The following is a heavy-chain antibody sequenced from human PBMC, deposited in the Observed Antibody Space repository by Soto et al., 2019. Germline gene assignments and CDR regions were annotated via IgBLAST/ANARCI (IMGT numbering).Heavy chain of an antibody. CDR3: SRDRSRFDP. CDR1: GFTFSSFW. CDR2: IKQDGSEK. Sequence: EGQLVESVGGLVQPGGSLRLSCAASGFTFSSFWMSWVRQTPGKGLEWVANIKQDGSEKYYVDSVKGRFTISRDNAKNSLYLQMNSLRVEDTAVYYCSRDRSRFDPWGQGTLVAVSS. D-gene: IGHD1-26*01. V-gene: IGHV3-7*01. J-gene: IGHJ5*02.